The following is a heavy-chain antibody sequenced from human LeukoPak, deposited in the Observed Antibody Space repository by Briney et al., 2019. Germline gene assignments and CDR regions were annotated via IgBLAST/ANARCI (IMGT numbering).Heavy chain of an antibody. V-gene: IGHV3-15*01. CDR2: IKSTTDGGTT. J-gene: IGHJ6*03. Sequence: GGSLRLSCTASGFFVSDNYMSWVRQAPGKGLEWISRIKSTTDGGTTDYAAPVKGRFTISRDDSKNTLYLQVNSLKTEDTAVYFCTTQRLDCGSTSCYPLDYYYMDVWGKGTTVTVSS. CDR1: GFFVSDNY. CDR3: TTQRLDCGSTSCYPLDYYYMDV. D-gene: IGHD2-2*01.